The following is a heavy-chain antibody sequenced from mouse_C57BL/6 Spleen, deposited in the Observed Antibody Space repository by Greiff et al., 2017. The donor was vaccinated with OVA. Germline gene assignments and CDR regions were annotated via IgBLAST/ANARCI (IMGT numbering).Heavy chain of an antibody. CDR1: GYTFTSYW. J-gene: IGHJ2*01. D-gene: IGHD2-5*01. CDR2: IYPGNSDT. CDR3: TSLYYSNYVDY. V-gene: IGHV1-5*01. Sequence: VQLQQSGTVLARPGASVKMSCKTSGYTFTSYWMHWVKQRPGQGLEWIGAIYPGNSDTSYNQKFKGKAKLTAVTSASTAYMELSSLTNEDSAVYYCTSLYYSNYVDYWGQGTTLTVSS.